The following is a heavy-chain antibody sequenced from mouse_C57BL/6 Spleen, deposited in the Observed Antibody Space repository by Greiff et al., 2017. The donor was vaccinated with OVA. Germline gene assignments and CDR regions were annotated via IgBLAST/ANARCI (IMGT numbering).Heavy chain of an antibody. CDR2: INPNNGGT. J-gene: IGHJ3*01. CDR3: ARGYYGSSYVSAY. CDR1: GYTFTDYN. Sequence: EVQLQESGPELVKPGASVKMSCKASGYTFTDYNMHWVKQSHGKSLEWIGYINPNNGGTSYNQKFKGKATLTVNKSSSTAYMELRSLTSEDSAVYYCARGYYGSSYVSAYWGQGTLVTVSA. V-gene: IGHV1-22*01. D-gene: IGHD1-1*01.